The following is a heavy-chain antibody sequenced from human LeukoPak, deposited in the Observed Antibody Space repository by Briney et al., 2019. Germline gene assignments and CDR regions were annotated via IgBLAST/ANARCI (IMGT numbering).Heavy chain of an antibody. D-gene: IGHD3-22*01. CDR1: GFTFSDYY. V-gene: IGHV3-11*04. J-gene: IGHJ4*02. CDR2: ISSSGSTI. Sequence: KPGGSLRLSCAASGFTFSDYYMSWIRQAPGKGLEWVSYISSSGSTIYYADSVKGRFTISRDNAKNSLYLQMNSLRAEDTAVYYCARDLYRIVVVPHYFDYWGQGTLVTVSS. CDR3: ARDLYRIVVVPHYFDY.